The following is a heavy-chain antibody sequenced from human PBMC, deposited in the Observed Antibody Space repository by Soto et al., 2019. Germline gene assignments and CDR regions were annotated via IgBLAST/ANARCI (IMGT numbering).Heavy chain of an antibody. CDR2: IKPDGSSP. J-gene: IGHJ4*02. V-gene: IGHV3-74*01. CDR1: GFTFSTYY. Sequence: PGGSLRLSCAASGFTFSTYYMHWVRQAPGKGLVWVSRIKPDGSSPSYADSVRGRFTISRDNTKNTLYLQMNSLRAEDTAVYYCARYYGSGTYSVDYWGQGTLVTVSS. D-gene: IGHD3-10*01. CDR3: ARYYGSGTYSVDY.